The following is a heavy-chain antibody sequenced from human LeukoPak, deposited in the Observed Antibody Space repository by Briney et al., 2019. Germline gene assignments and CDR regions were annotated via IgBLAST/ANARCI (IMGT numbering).Heavy chain of an antibody. V-gene: IGHV3-21*01. CDR1: GFTFGDYA. D-gene: IGHD3-22*01. J-gene: IGHJ4*02. Sequence: GGSLRLSCSVSGFTFGDYAMSWFRQAPGKGLEWVSSISSSSSYIYYADSVKGRFTISRDNAKNSLYLQMNSLRAEDTAVYYCARDMYYDSSGYDYWGQGTLVTVSS. CDR3: ARDMYYDSSGYDY. CDR2: ISSSSSYI.